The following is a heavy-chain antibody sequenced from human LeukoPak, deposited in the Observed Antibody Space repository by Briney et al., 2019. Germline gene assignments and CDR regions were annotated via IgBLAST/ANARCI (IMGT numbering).Heavy chain of an antibody. CDR1: GGSFSGYY. J-gene: IGHJ5*02. V-gene: IGHV4-59*01. CDR2: IYYSGST. CDR3: ARGSGVGWFDP. D-gene: IGHD1-26*01. Sequence: PSETLSLTCAVYGGSFSGYYWSWIRQPPGKGLEGIGYIYYSGSTNYNPSLKSRVTISVDTSKNQFSLKLSSVTAADTAVYYCARGSGVGWFDPWGQGTLVTVSS.